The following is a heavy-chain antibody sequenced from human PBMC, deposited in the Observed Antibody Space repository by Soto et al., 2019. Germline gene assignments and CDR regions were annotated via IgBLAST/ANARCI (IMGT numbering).Heavy chain of an antibody. CDR1: GGSISSGGYY. CDR3: ARAGRDGLFDP. CDR2: IYYSGST. D-gene: IGHD1-26*01. Sequence: QVQLQESGPGLVKPSQTLSLTCTVSGGSISSGGYYWSWIRQHPGKGLEWIGYIYYSGSTYYNPSLTHRVTISVATSKNQFSLKLSSVTAADTAVYYCARAGRDGLFDPWGQGTLVTVSS. J-gene: IGHJ5*02. V-gene: IGHV4-31*03.